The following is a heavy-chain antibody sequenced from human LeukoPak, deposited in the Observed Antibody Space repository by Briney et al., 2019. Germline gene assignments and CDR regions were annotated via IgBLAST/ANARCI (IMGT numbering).Heavy chain of an antibody. CDR1: GGSISSHY. CDR2: IYYSGST. CDR3: ARCAVGYYYYYYMDV. Sequence: PSETLSLTCTVSGGSISSHYRSWIRQPPGKGLEWIGYIYYSGSTNYNPSLKSRVTISVDTSKNQFSLKLSSVTAADTAVYYCARCAVGYYYYYYMDVWGKGTTVTVSS. V-gene: IGHV4-59*11. J-gene: IGHJ6*03.